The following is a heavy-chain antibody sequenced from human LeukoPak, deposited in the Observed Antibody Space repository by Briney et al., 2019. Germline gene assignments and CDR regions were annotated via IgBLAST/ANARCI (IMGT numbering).Heavy chain of an antibody. J-gene: IGHJ6*02. V-gene: IGHV3-48*03. CDR2: ISSGGSSI. D-gene: IGHD5-24*01. CDR3: ARRQFYYYGMDV. CDR1: GFTFNTYE. Sequence: GGSLRLSCAASGFTFNTYEMNWVRQAPGKGLEWVSYISSGGSSIYYADSVKGRFTISRDNAKNSLYLQMNSLRAEDTAVYYCARRQFYYYGMDVWGQGTTVTVSS.